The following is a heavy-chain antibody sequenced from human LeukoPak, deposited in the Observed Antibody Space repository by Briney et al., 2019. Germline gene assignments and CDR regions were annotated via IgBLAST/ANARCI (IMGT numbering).Heavy chain of an antibody. CDR2: MKFDGSER. CDR3: ARKGGSPDY. V-gene: IGHV3-7*01. Sequence: GGSLRLSCVASGCTFSSYWMTWVRQAPGKGLEWVANMKFDGSERYYVDSVKGRFTISRDNAKNSLYLQMNSLRVEDTAVYYCARKGGSPDYWGQGTLVTVSS. J-gene: IGHJ4*02. D-gene: IGHD1-26*01. CDR1: GCTFSSYW.